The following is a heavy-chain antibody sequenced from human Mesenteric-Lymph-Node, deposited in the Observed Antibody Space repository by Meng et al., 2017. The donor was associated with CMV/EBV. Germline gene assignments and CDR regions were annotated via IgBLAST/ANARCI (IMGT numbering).Heavy chain of an antibody. CDR2: IFYSGSA. CDR3: ARDTLTYSYGPGWIDP. D-gene: IGHD3-10*01. CDR1: GGSISSSWHY. Sequence: HLQRRASGPRPVKPSETLSLKCTVSGGSISSSWHYWGWIRQPPGKGLEWIGSIFYSGSAHYNPALESRVTISIDKSKNEFFLNLGSVTAADTAMYFCARDTLTYSYGPGWIDPWGQGTLVTVSS. V-gene: IGHV4-39*02. J-gene: IGHJ5*02.